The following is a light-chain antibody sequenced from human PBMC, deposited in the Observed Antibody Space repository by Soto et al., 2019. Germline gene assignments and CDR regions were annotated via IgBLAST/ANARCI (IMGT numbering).Light chain of an antibody. CDR3: AAWDDRLNGVV. J-gene: IGLJ2*01. CDR2: SNK. CDR1: NSNIGTYI. Sequence: QSVLTQPPSASGTPGQRVTISCSGSNSNIGTYIVNWYQQLPGTAPKLLIYSNKQRPSGVPDRFSGSKSGPSASLAISGLQSEDEADYYCAAWDDRLNGVVFGGGTKVTVL. V-gene: IGLV1-44*01.